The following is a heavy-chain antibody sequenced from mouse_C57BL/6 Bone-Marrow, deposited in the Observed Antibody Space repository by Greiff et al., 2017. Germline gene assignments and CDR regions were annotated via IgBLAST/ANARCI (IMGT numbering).Heavy chain of an antibody. D-gene: IGHD1-1*01. CDR1: GYTFTDYE. J-gene: IGHJ1*03. V-gene: IGHV1-15*01. CDR2: IDPETGGT. CDR3: TRCYVRSYDWYFDV. Sequence: QVQLQQSGAELVRPGASVTLSCKASGYTFTDYEMHWVKQTPVHGLEWIGAIDPETGGTAYNQKFKGKSILTADKSSSTSYMERRSLTSEDSAVYFCTRCYVRSYDWYFDVWGTGTTVTVSS.